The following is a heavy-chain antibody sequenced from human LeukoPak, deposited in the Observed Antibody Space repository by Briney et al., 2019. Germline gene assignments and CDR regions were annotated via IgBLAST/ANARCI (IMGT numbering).Heavy chain of an antibody. D-gene: IGHD4-17*01. CDR2: IKGDESYT. Sequence: GGSLRLSCAASGFTYSRYWMHWVRQVPGKGLVWVARIKGDESYTFYADSVKGRFTISRDNSKNTLYLQMNSLRAEDTAVYYCASTFYGDSPPYWGQGTLVTVSS. CDR3: ASTFYGDSPPY. V-gene: IGHV3-74*01. CDR1: GFTYSRYW. J-gene: IGHJ4*02.